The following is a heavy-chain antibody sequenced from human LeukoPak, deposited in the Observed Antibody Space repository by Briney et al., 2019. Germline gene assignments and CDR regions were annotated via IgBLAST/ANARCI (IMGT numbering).Heavy chain of an antibody. CDR2: ISRSSSTI. Sequence: GGSLRLSCAASGFTFSSYSMNRVRQAPGKGLEWVSYISRSSSTIYYADSVKGRFTISRDNAKNSLYLQMNSLRAEDTAVYYCARVSLFDYMDVWGKGTTVTVSS. V-gene: IGHV3-48*01. CDR1: GFTFSSYS. D-gene: IGHD5/OR15-5a*01. J-gene: IGHJ6*03. CDR3: ARVSLFDYMDV.